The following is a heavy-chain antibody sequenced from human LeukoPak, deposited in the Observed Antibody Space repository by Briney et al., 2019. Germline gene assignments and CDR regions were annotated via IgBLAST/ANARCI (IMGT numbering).Heavy chain of an antibody. D-gene: IGHD3-22*01. V-gene: IGHV3-73*01. CDR3: AKRYDCSGYYLFDY. J-gene: IGHJ4*02. CDR2: IRTKANSYAT. CDR1: RVTLSGSS. Sequence: GGSLRLSCAASRVTLSGSSIHWVRQASGKGLEWVGLIRTKANSYATAYAASVTGRFTISRDDSKDTSYLQMNSLRAEDTAVYYCAKRYDCSGYYLFDYWGQGTLVTVSS.